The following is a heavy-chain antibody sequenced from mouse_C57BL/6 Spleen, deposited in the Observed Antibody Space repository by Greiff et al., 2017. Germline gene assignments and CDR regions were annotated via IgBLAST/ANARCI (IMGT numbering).Heavy chain of an antibody. CDR3: ATVVYYCSSSYVGD. D-gene: IGHD1-1*01. CDR2: IDPEDGDT. CDR1: GFNIKDYY. J-gene: IGHJ2*01. Sequence: VQLQQSGAELVRPGASVKLSCTASGFNIKDYYMHWVKQRPEQGLEWIGRIDPEDGDTEYAPKFQGKATMTADTSSNTAYLQLSSLTSEDTALYFCATVVYYCSSSYVGDWGQGATLTVAS. V-gene: IGHV14-1*01.